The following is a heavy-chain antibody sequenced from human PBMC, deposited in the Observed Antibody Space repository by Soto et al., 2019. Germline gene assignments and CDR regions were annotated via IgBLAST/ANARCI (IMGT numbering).Heavy chain of an antibody. CDR2: IWYDGSNK. D-gene: IGHD6-13*01. V-gene: IGHV3-33*01. Sequence: QVQLVESGGGVVQSGRSLRLSCAASGFRFSYYGMQWVRQAPGKGLEWVAVIWYDGSNKYYTNSVKGRFTISRDNSKNTLYLQMNSLRDEDTAVYYCARESQAYSSSYRGMDVWGQGTTVTVSS. CDR3: ARESQAYSSSYRGMDV. J-gene: IGHJ6*02. CDR1: GFRFSYYG.